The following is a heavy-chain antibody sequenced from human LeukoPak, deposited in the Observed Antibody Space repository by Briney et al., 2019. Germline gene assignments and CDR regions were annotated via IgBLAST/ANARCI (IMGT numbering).Heavy chain of an antibody. CDR2: INHGGRS. J-gene: IGHJ6*03. D-gene: IGHD3-3*01. CDR1: GGSFSGYY. V-gene: IGHV4-34*01. Sequence: SDTLSLTCAVFGGSFSGYYWNWIRQPPGEGLEWIGEINHGGRSNYNPSLKSRFSTSVDTSKNQFSLRLSSVTAADTAVYYCARGYFSGFYYMDVWGKGTTVTVS. CDR3: ARGYFSGFYYMDV.